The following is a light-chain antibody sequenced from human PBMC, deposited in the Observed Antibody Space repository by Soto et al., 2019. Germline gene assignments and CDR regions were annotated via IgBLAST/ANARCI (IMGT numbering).Light chain of an antibody. V-gene: IGLV1-51*02. J-gene: IGLJ3*02. CDR1: SSNIGTNS. CDR2: END. CDR3: AAWDASLSGGV. Sequence: QSVLTQPPSVSAAPGQQVTISFSGSSSNIGTNSVSWYQQLPGAAPRLLISENDKRPSGIPDRFSGSRSGTSATLGITGLQTGDEADYYCAAWDASLSGGVFGGGTKLTVL.